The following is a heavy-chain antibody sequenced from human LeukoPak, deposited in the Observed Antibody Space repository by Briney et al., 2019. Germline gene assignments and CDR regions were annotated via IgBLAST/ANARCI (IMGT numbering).Heavy chain of an antibody. CDR2: IYYSGST. D-gene: IGHD1-26*01. J-gene: IGHJ4*02. Sequence: SETLSLTCTVSGGSISSYYWSWIRQPPGKGLEWIGYIYYSGSTNYNPSLKSRITISADTSKNQFSLKLSSVTAADTAVYYCARVKVGAMGYWGQGTLVTVSS. CDR3: ARVKVGAMGY. V-gene: IGHV4-59*08. CDR1: GGSISSYY.